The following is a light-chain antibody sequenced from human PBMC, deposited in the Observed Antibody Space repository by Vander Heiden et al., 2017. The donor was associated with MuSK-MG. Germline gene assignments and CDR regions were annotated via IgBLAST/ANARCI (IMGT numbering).Light chain of an antibody. J-gene: IGLJ2*01. CDR3: QVWDDSSDRVV. Sequence: SYALTQPPSASAAPVQTASITSGGNNIGSTRVHWYQQKPGQAPVLVVYDNNDRPSGSPERFSGSNSGNTATLTISGVEAGDEADYYCQVWDDSSDRVVFGGGTKLTVL. V-gene: IGLV3-21*02. CDR1: NIGSTR. CDR2: DNN.